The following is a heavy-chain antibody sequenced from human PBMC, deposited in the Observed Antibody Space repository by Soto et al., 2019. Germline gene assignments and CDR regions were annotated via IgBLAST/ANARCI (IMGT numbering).Heavy chain of an antibody. Sequence: EVQLVESGGGLVKPGGSLRLSCAASGFTFSNAWMSWVRQAPGKGLEWVGRIKSKTDGGTTDYAAPVKGRFTISRDDSKNTLYLQMNSLKTEDTAVYYCTTDQVRYFDWLLFDYWGQGTLVTVSS. V-gene: IGHV3-15*01. CDR2: IKSKTDGGTT. J-gene: IGHJ4*02. CDR1: GFTFSNAW. D-gene: IGHD3-9*01. CDR3: TTDQVRYFDWLLFDY.